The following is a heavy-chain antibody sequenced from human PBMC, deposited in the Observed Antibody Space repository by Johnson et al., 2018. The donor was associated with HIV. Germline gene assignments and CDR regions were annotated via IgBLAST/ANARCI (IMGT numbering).Heavy chain of an antibody. V-gene: IGHV3-30*02. J-gene: IGHJ3*02. CDR3: AKGQYCSSTSCYAGYAFDI. CDR1: GFTFSSYG. Sequence: QVQLVESGGGVVQPGGSLRLSCAASGFTFSSYGMHWVRQAPGKGLEWVSFIRYDGSDKYYADSVKGRFTISRDNSKNTLYLQMNSLRPEDTAVYYCAKGQYCSSTSCYAGYAFDIWGQGTMVTVSS. CDR2: IRYDGSDK. D-gene: IGHD2-2*01.